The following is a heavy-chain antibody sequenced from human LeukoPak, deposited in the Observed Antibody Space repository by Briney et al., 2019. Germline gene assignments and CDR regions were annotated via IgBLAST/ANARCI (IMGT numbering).Heavy chain of an antibody. V-gene: IGHV4-34*01. CDR3: ALKPLYSSSWSWFDP. CDR1: GGSFSGYY. CDR2: INHSGST. D-gene: IGHD6-13*01. Sequence: SETLSLTCAVYGGSFSGYYWSWIRQPPGKGLEWIGEINHSGSTNYNPSLKSRVTISVDTSKNQFSLKLSSVTAADTAVYYCALKPLYSSSWSWFDPWGQGTLVTVYS. J-gene: IGHJ5*02.